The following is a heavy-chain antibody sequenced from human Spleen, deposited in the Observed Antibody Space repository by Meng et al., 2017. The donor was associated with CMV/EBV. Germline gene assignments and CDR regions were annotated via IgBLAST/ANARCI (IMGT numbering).Heavy chain of an antibody. CDR2: IYYSGTT. J-gene: IGHJ6*02. CDR3: AREIDYFSGMDV. Sequence: SETLSLTCTVSGGSVSSDTYSWNWIRQSPGKGLEWIGYIYYSGTTNYNPPLKSRVTISMDRSKNQFSLKLRSVTAADTAVYYCAREIDYFSGMDVWGQGATVTVSS. V-gene: IGHV4-61*01. CDR1: GGSVSSDTYS. D-gene: IGHD2-21*01.